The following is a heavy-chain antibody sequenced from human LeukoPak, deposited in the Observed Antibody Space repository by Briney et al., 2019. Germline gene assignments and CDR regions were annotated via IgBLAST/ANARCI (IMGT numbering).Heavy chain of an antibody. V-gene: IGHV3-66*01. CDR3: ARDPMVPMVRGYYYYGMDV. CDR2: IYSGGST. CDR1: GFTVSSNY. Sequence: GGSLRLSCAASGFTVSSNYMSWVRQAPGKGLEWVSVIYSGGSTYYAGSVKGRFIISRDNSKNTLYLQMNSLRAEDTAVYYCARDPMVPMVRGYYYYGMDVWGQGTTVTVSS. D-gene: IGHD3-10*01. J-gene: IGHJ6*02.